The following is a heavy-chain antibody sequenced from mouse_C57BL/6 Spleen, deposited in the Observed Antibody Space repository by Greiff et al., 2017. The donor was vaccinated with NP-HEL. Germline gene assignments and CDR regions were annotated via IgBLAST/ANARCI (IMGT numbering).Heavy chain of an antibody. D-gene: IGHD1-1*01. Sequence: QVTLKESGPGILQSSQTLSLTCSFSGFSLSTSGMGVSWIRQPSGKGLEWLAHIYWDDDKRYNPSLKSRLTISKDTSRNQVFLKITSVDTADTATYYCARSHYYGSSNWYFDVWGTGTTVTVSS. CDR1: GFSLSTSGMG. V-gene: IGHV8-12*01. CDR3: ARSHYYGSSNWYFDV. J-gene: IGHJ1*03. CDR2: IYWDDDK.